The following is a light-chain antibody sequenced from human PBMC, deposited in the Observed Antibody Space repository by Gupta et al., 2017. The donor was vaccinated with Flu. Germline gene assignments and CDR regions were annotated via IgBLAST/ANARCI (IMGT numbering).Light chain of an antibody. J-gene: IGLJ3*02. V-gene: IGLV2-14*03. CDR1: SSDIGAYKY. Sequence: SITISCTGTSSDIGAYKYVSWYQQHPGRAHKLIIFDVTNRPSGVSDRFSGSKSDNTASLTITGLQAEDEADYYCHSYTTRLTRVFGGGTKLTVL. CDR3: HSYTTRLTRV. CDR2: DVT.